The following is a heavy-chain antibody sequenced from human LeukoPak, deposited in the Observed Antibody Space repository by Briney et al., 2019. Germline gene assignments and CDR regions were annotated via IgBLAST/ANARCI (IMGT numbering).Heavy chain of an antibody. CDR2: IWYDGSNK. CDR3: ARDGGYGDYPVLY. V-gene: IGHV3-33*01. CDR1: GFTFSSYG. J-gene: IGHJ4*02. D-gene: IGHD4-17*01. Sequence: GGSLRLSCAASGFTFSSYGMPWVRQAPGKGLEWVAVIWYDGSNKYYADSVKGRFTISRDNSKNTLYLQMNSLRAEDTAVYYCARDGGYGDYPVLYWGQGTLVTVSS.